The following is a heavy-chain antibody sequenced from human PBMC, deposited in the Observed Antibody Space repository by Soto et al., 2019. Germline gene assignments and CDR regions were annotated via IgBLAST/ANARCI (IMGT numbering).Heavy chain of an antibody. Sequence: PGGSLRLSCAASGFTFSSYAMHWVRQAPGKGLEWVAVISYDGSNKYYADSVKGRFTISRDNSKNTLYLQMNSLRAEDTAVYYCARENGYNLGPYYYYGMDVWGQGTTVTVSS. CDR3: ARENGYNLGPYYYYGMDV. D-gene: IGHD5-12*01. V-gene: IGHV3-30*14. J-gene: IGHJ6*02. CDR1: GFTFSSYA. CDR2: ISYDGSNK.